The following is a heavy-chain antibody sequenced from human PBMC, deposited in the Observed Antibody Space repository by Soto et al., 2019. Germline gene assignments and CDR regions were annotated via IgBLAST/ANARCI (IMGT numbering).Heavy chain of an antibody. Sequence: GGSLRLSCTAYGFPFTSYAMSWVRQAPGKGLEWVASVSGSADSTSYADSVKGRFTIIRDNSKNTVYLQMSSLRVEDTAVFYCAKSDCGLISCYVRDFWGPGTLVTVSS. CDR2: VSGSADST. CDR3: AKSDCGLISCYVRDF. V-gene: IGHV3-23*01. D-gene: IGHD2-2*01. CDR1: GFPFTSYA. J-gene: IGHJ4*02.